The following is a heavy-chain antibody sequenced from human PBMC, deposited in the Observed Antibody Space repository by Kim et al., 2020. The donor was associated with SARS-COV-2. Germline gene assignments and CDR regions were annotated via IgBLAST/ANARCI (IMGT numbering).Heavy chain of an antibody. Sequence: YADSVKGRFTIARDNVKNALYLQMDGLRAEDTAVYFCARSNKGFDYCGQGTLVTVSS. J-gene: IGHJ4*02. V-gene: IGHV3-48*01. D-gene: IGHD4-4*01. CDR3: ARSNKGFDY.